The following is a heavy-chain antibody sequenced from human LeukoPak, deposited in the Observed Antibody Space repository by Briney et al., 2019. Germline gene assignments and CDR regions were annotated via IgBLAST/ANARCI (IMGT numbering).Heavy chain of an antibody. V-gene: IGHV1-18*04. J-gene: IGHJ4*02. D-gene: IGHD3-10*01. Sequence: ASVKVSCKASGYTFTSYGISWVRQAPGRGLEWMGWISAYNGNTNYAQKLQGRGTMTTDTSTSTAYMELRSMRSDDTAVYYCARDSSYGSGSVYCGQGTLVTVSS. CDR2: ISAYNGNT. CDR3: ARDSSYGSGSVY. CDR1: GYTFTSYG.